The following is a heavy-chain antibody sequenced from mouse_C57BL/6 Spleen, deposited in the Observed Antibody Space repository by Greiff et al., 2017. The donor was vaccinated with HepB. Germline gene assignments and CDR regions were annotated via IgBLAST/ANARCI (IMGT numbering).Heavy chain of an antibody. Sequence: LVESGAELARPGASVKLSCKASGYTFTSYGISWVKQRTGQGLEWIGEIYPRSGNTYYNEKFKGKATLTADKSSSTAYMELRSLTSEDSAVYFCARGMPQYYFDYWGQGTTLTVSS. CDR1: GYTFTSYG. CDR2: IYPRSGNT. D-gene: IGHD3-2*02. V-gene: IGHV1-81*01. J-gene: IGHJ2*01. CDR3: ARGMPQYYFDY.